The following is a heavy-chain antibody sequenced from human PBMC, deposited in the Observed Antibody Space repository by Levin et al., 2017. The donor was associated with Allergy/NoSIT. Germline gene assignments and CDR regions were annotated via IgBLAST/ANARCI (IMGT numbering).Heavy chain of an antibody. CDR2: ISYDGSNK. Sequence: PGGSLRLSCAASGFTFSSYGMHWVRQAPGKGLEWVAVISYDGSNKYYADSVKGRFTISRDNSKNTLYLQMNSLRAEDTAVYYCAKDESDYVWGNYWGQGTLVTVSS. J-gene: IGHJ4*02. D-gene: IGHD3-16*01. V-gene: IGHV3-30*18. CDR3: AKDESDYVWGNY. CDR1: GFTFSSYG.